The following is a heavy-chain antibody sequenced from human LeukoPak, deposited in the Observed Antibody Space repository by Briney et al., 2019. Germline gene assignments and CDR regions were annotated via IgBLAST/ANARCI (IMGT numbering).Heavy chain of an antibody. J-gene: IGHJ4*02. Sequence: GGSLRLSCAASGFTFDDYAMHWVRQAPGKGLEWVSGISWNSGSIGYADFVKGRFTISRDNAKNSLYLQMNSLRAEDTALYYCAKAAFGQPPDYWGQGTLVTVSS. D-gene: IGHD3-16*01. CDR2: ISWNSGSI. CDR1: GFTFDDYA. V-gene: IGHV3-9*01. CDR3: AKAAFGQPPDY.